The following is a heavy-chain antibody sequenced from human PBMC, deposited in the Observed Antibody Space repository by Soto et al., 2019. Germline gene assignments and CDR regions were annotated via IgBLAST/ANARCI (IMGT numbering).Heavy chain of an antibody. J-gene: IGHJ5*02. V-gene: IGHV3-48*01. CDR2: ISSSSSTI. CDR3: ARHPERIAEIGWFDP. D-gene: IGHD6-13*01. CDR1: GFTFSSYS. Sequence: AGGSLRHSCAASGFTFSSYSMNWGRQAPGKGLEWVSYISSSSSTIYYADSVKGRFTISRDNAKNSLYLQMNSLRAEDTAVYYCARHPERIAEIGWFDPWGQGTLVTVSS.